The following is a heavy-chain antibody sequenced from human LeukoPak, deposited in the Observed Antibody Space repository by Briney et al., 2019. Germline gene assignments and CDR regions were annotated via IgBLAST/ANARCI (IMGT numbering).Heavy chain of an antibody. J-gene: IGHJ6*02. CDR2: INHSGST. CDR1: GGSFSGYY. D-gene: IGHD3-22*01. V-gene: IGHV4-34*01. Sequence: SETLSLTCAVYGGSFSGYYWSWIRQPPGKGLEWIGEINHSGSTNYNPSLKSRVTISVDTSKNQFSLKLSSVTAADTAVYYCARGNYYDSSGYWRRSSENYYYYYGMDVWGQGTTVTVSS. CDR3: ARGNYYDSSGYWRRSSENYYYYYGMDV.